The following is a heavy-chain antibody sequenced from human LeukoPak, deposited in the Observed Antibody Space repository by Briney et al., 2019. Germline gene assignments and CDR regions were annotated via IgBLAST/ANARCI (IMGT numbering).Heavy chain of an antibody. J-gene: IGHJ6*03. V-gene: IGHV3-21*01. D-gene: IGHD3-10*01. CDR2: ISSSSSYI. Sequence: GGSLRLSCAASGFTFSSYSMNWVRQAPGKGLEWVSSISSSSSYIYYADSVKGRFTISRDNAKNSLYLQMNSLRAEDTAVHYCARVDSGSYYNYYYYMDVWGKGTTVTVSS. CDR1: GFTFSSYS. CDR3: ARVDSGSYYNYYYYMDV.